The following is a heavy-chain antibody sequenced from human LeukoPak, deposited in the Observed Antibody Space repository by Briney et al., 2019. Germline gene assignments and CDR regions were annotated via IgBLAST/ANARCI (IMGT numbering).Heavy chain of an antibody. D-gene: IGHD3-10*01. J-gene: IGHJ4*02. Sequence: GASVKVSCKASGYTFTGYYMHWVRQAPGQGLEWMGWINPNSGGTNYAQKFQGRVTMTRDTSISTAYMELSRLRSDDTAVYYCARDSTRSVLWFGELPPSTFDYWGQGTLVTVSS. CDR3: ARDSTRSVLWFGELPPSTFDY. V-gene: IGHV1-2*02. CDR2: INPNSGGT. CDR1: GYTFTGYY.